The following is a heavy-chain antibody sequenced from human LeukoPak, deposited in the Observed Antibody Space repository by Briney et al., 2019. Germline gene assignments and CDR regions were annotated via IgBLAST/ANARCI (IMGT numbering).Heavy chain of an antibody. D-gene: IGHD6-19*01. J-gene: IGHJ1*01. CDR3: ARVVAVAGRGYFQH. V-gene: IGHV4-34*01. CDR2: INHSGST. CDR1: GGSFSGYY. Sequence: SETLSLTCAVYGGSFSGYYWSWIRQPPGKGLEWIGEINHSGSTNYNPSLKSRVTISVDTSKNQFSLKLSSVTAADTAVYYCARVVAVAGRGYFQHWGQGTLVTVSS.